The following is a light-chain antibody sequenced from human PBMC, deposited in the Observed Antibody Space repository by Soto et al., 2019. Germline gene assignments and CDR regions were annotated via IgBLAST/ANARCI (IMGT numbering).Light chain of an antibody. CDR3: MKALLTPPIT. V-gene: IGKV2-28*01. CDR1: QSLLQSNGYNY. J-gene: IGKJ5*01. Sequence: DIVMTQSPLSLPVTPGEPASISCRSSQSLLQSNGYNYLDWYLQKPGQSPQLLIYLGSNRASGVPDRFSGSGSGTDFTLKISRVEAEDVGVYYCMKALLTPPITFGQGTRLEIK. CDR2: LGS.